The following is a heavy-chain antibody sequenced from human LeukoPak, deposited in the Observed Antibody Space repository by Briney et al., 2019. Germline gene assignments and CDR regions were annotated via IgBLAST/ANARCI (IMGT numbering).Heavy chain of an antibody. CDR1: GFTFSSYA. J-gene: IGHJ5*02. Sequence: PGGSLRRSCAASGFTFSSYAMHWVRQAPGKGLEWVAVISYDGSNKYYADSVKGRFTISRDNSKNTLYLQMNSLRAEDTAVYYCARDLVPAAIEWWFDPWGQGTLVTVSS. CDR3: ARDLVPAAIEWWFDP. D-gene: IGHD2-2*01. CDR2: ISYDGSNK. V-gene: IGHV3-30*04.